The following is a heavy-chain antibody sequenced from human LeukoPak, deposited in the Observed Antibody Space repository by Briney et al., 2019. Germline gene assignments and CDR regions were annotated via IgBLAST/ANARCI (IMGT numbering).Heavy chain of an antibody. J-gene: IGHJ4*02. V-gene: IGHV3-11*01. CDR1: GFTLSDSY. CDR3: AREGGDWGEGYFDY. CDR2: ISDSADTI. Sequence: GGSLRLSCAASGFTLSDSYMSWIRQVPGKGLEWISYISDSADTIYYADSVKGRFTISRDNAKNSLYLQMNSLRAEDTAVYYCAREGGDWGEGYFDYWGQGTLVTVSS. D-gene: IGHD3-16*01.